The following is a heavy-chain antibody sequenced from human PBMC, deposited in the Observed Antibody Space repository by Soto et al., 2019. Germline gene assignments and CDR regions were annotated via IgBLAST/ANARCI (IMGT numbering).Heavy chain of an antibody. V-gene: IGHV5-51*01. D-gene: IGHD2-2*01. CDR1: GYRFTNYW. Sequence: GESLKISCKGSGYRFTNYWIGWVRQMPGKGLEWMGIIYPGDSDTRYSPSFQGQVTISADKSINTAYLQWSSLKASDTAMYYCARDYCSGTTRYEFDYRGQGSSVTVSS. CDR2: IYPGDSDT. J-gene: IGHJ4*02. CDR3: ARDYCSGTTRYEFDY.